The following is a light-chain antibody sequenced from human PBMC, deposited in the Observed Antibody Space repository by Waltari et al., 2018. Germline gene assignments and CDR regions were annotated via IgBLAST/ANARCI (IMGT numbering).Light chain of an antibody. CDR1: QSVGSY. CDR3: QQYNDLLLT. Sequence: EIVMTQSPATLSLSPGETATLSCRASQSVGSYLAWYQQKPGQAPKLLVNSAYFRATGIPDRFSGSGSRTDFTLTISSLEPEDVGVYHCQQYNDLLLTFGGGTKVEIK. V-gene: IGKV3D-15*01. J-gene: IGKJ4*01. CDR2: SAY.